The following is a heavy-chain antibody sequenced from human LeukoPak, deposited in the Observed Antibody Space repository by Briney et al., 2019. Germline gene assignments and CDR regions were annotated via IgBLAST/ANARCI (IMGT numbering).Heavy chain of an antibody. Sequence: GGSLRLSCAASGFTFSSYSMNWVRQAPGKGLEWVSSISSSSSYIYYADSVKGRFTISRDNAKNSLYLQMNSLRAEDTAVYFCARSPCTSSTCNGSYGMDVWGQGTTVTVSS. J-gene: IGHJ6*02. CDR1: GFTFSSYS. D-gene: IGHD2-2*01. V-gene: IGHV3-21*04. CDR2: ISSSSSYI. CDR3: ARSPCTSSTCNGSYGMDV.